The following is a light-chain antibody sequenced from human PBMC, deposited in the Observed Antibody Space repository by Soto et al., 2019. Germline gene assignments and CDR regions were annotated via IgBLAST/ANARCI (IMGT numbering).Light chain of an antibody. CDR1: QGISSY. CDR3: QQYYSYST. J-gene: IGKJ1*01. Sequence: AIRMTQSPSSLSASTGDRVTITCRASQGISSYLAWYQQKPGKAPKLLIYAASTLQSGVPSRFSGSGSGTDFTLTISCLQPEDFATYYCQQYYSYSTFGQGTKV. V-gene: IGKV1-8*01. CDR2: AAS.